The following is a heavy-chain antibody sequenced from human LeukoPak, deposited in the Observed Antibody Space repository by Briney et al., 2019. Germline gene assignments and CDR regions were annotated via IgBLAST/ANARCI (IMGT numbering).Heavy chain of an antibody. CDR2: ISGSGGIT. CDR3: AKDPRACCSSTMFDP. CDR1: GFTFSNYA. D-gene: IGHD2-2*01. J-gene: IGHJ5*02. V-gene: IGHV3-23*01. Sequence: DPGGSLRLSCAASGFTFSNYAMNWVRQTPGKRLEWVSAISGSGGITYYADSVKGRFTISRDNSKNTLYLQMNSLRAEDTAVYYCAKDPRACCSSTMFDPWGQGTLVTVSS.